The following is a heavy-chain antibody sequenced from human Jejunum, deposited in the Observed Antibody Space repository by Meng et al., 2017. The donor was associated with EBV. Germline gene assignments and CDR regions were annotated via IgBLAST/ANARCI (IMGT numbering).Heavy chain of an antibody. CDR3: ARGRGYDYGDS. V-gene: IGHV4-61*01. Sequence: QLHEPGPGLVKPSASLSLTCSVSGDSVTGYNYWTWIRQPPGKGLEWIGNLYYAGKAIYKPSLQSRVTISVDTSKNQISLKVTSVTAADTAIYYCARGRGYDYGDSWGQGTLVTVSS. CDR2: LYYAGKA. CDR1: GDSVTGYNY. D-gene: IGHD5-12*01. J-gene: IGHJ5*02.